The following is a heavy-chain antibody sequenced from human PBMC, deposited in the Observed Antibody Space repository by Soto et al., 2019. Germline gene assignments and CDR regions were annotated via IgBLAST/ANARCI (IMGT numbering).Heavy chain of an antibody. CDR3: AIGPPTADDAFDI. CDR1: GGSISSYY. D-gene: IGHD4-17*01. CDR2: IYYSGST. V-gene: IGHV4-59*01. J-gene: IGHJ3*02. Sequence: ETLSLTCTVSGGSISSYYWSWIRQPPGKGLEWIGYIYYSGSTNYNPSLKSRVTISVDTSKNQFSLKLSSVTAADTAVYYCAIGPPTADDAFDIWGQGTMVTVSS.